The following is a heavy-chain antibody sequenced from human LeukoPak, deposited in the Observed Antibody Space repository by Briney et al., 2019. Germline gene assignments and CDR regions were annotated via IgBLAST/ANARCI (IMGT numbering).Heavy chain of an antibody. J-gene: IGHJ6*03. CDR2: INHSGST. Sequence: SETLSLTCAVYGGSFSGYYWSWIRQPPGKGLEGIGEINHSGSTNYNPSLKSRVTISVDTSKNQFSLKLSSVTAADTAVYYCARGLVYYYYYMDVWGKGTTVTVSS. CDR1: GGSFSGYY. V-gene: IGHV4-34*01. CDR3: ARGLVYYYYYMDV.